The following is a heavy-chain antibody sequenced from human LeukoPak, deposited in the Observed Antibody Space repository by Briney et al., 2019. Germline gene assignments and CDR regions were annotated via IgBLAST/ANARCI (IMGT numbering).Heavy chain of an antibody. CDR3: ARGPRGYDYVWGSYRPIDY. CDR2: ISSSSSTI. CDR1: GFTFSSYE. D-gene: IGHD3-16*02. V-gene: IGHV3-48*01. Sequence: GGSLRLSCAASGFTFSSYEMNWVRQAPGKGLEWVSYISSSSSTIYYADSVKGRFTISRDNAKNSLYLQMNSLRAEDTAVYYCARGPRGYDYVWGSYRPIDYWGQGTLVTVSS. J-gene: IGHJ4*02.